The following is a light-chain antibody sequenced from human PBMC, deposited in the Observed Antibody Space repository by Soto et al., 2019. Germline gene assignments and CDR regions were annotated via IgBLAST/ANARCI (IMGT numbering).Light chain of an antibody. V-gene: IGKV1-5*03. J-gene: IGKJ1*01. CDR1: QSISSW. CDR3: QQYNRYSPWT. Sequence: DIQMTQSPSTLSASVGDRVTITCRASQSISSWLAWYQQKPGKAPKLLIQKASSLESGVPSRFSGSGSRTEFTLTISSLQPDDFATYYCQQYNRYSPWTFGQGTKVEIK. CDR2: KAS.